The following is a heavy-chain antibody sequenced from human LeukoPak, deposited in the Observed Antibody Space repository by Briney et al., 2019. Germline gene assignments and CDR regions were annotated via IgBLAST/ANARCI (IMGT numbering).Heavy chain of an antibody. CDR1: GFTFSSYG. J-gene: IGHJ6*03. V-gene: IGHV3-33*03. D-gene: IGHD2-2*01. CDR2: IWYDGSNK. CDR3: ATSGGFVLPNAITGNWYMDV. Sequence: PGRSLRLSCAASGFTFSSYGMHWVRQAPGKGLEWVAVIWYDGSNKYYADSVKGRFTISRDNAQNSLFLQMNSLRAEDTAVYFCATSGGFVLPNAITGNWYMDVWGRGTSVTVSS.